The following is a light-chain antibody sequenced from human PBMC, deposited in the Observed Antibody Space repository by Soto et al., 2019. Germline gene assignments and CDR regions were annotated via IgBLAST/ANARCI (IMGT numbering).Light chain of an antibody. CDR2: DVS. J-gene: IGLJ1*01. V-gene: IGLV2-14*01. CDR1: SSDIGDYNY. CDR3: CSYTSSGTLI. Sequence: QSVLTQPASVSGSPGQSITISCVGTSSDIGDYNYVSWYQQHPGKVPKVIIYDVSNRPSGVSYRFSATKSGNTASLTISGLQAEDEADYYCCSYTSSGTLIFGTGTKVPV.